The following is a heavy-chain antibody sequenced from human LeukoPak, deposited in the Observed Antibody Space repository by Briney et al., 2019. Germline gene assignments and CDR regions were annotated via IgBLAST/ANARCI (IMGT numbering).Heavy chain of an antibody. CDR2: IWYAGSKK. CDR1: GFTFSSYD. Sequence: GMSLTLSCAASGFTFSSYDLAWVPQAPGKGLEWLTVIWYAGSKKYYADSVKGRFTISRDNSNNIVDLQMNSLRVEDTAVYYCVRAVGVSASGYFDLWGRGTLVTVSS. J-gene: IGHJ2*01. V-gene: IGHV3-33*01. D-gene: IGHD2-8*01. CDR3: VRAVGVSASGYFDL.